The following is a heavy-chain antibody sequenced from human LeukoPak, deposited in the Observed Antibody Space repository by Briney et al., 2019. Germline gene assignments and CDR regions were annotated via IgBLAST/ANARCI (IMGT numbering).Heavy chain of an antibody. D-gene: IGHD6-19*01. CDR2: INPNSGGT. J-gene: IGHJ4*02. Sequence: ASVKVSRKASGYTFTGYYMHWVRQAPGQGLEWMGWINPNSGGTNYAQKFQGRVTMTRDTSISTAYMELSRLTSDDTAVYYCARVGPARIAVAGLDYWGQGTLVTVSS. V-gene: IGHV1-2*02. CDR3: ARVGPARIAVAGLDY. CDR1: GYTFTGYY.